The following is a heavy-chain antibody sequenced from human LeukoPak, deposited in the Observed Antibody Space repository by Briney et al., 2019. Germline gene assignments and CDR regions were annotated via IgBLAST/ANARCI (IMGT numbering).Heavy chain of an antibody. D-gene: IGHD3-3*01. CDR1: GFTVSSNY. J-gene: IGHJ4*02. V-gene: IGHV3-66*01. Sequence: PGGSLRLSCAASGFTVSSNYMSWVRQAPVKGLEWVSVIYSGGSTYYADSVKGRFTISRDNSKNTLYLQMNSLRAEDTAVYYCARAKVTIFGVVIFFYWGQGTLVTVSS. CDR2: IYSGGST. CDR3: ARAKVTIFGVVIFFY.